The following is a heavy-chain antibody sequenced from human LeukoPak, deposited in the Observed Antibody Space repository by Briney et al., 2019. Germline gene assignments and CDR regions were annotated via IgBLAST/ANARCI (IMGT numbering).Heavy chain of an antibody. J-gene: IGHJ4*02. Sequence: GSLRLSCAASGFTLSRYWMYWVRQAPGKGLVWVSRIKSDGSTTNYADFVKGRFTISRDDAKNTLYLQMNSLTAEDTAVYYCARSDWFDYWGQGALVTVSS. CDR1: GFTLSRYW. CDR2: IKSDGSTT. V-gene: IGHV3-74*01. CDR3: ARSDWFDY. D-gene: IGHD3-9*01.